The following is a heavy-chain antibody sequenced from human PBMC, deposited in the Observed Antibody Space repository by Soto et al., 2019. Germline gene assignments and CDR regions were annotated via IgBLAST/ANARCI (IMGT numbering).Heavy chain of an antibody. D-gene: IGHD3-10*01. CDR2: IYSGGST. CDR3: ARGPGGFGEFSLDY. CDR1: GGSINTYY. Sequence: QVQLQEWGPGLVKPSQTLSLTCTVSGGSINTYYWSWIRQAAGKGLEWIGRIYSGGSTNYNPSLLRRVSVSVDMSKTQSSLKLSSVTAADTAVYYCARGPGGFGEFSLDYWGHGTLVTVSS. V-gene: IGHV4-4*07. J-gene: IGHJ4*01.